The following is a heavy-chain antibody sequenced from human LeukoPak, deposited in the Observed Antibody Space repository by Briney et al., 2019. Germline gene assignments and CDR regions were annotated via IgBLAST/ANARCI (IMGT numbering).Heavy chain of an antibody. CDR2: IYYSGST. D-gene: IGHD6-13*01. Sequence: PSGTLSLTCAVSGGSITSSNWWTWVRQPPGKGLEWIGEIYYSGSTNYNPSLKSRVTISMDKSKNQFSLELTSVTVADTAVYYCAREYGSSHGFDPWGQGTLVTVSS. J-gene: IGHJ5*02. V-gene: IGHV4-4*02. CDR3: AREYGSSHGFDP. CDR1: GGSITSSNW.